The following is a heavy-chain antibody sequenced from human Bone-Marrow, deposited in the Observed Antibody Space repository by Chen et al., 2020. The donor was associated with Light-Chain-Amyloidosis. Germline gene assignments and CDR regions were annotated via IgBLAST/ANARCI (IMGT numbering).Heavy chain of an antibody. CDR3: AKDISYDDILPGYPADAFDI. CDR2: ISGSGGSR. Sequence: EVQLVESGGGLLQRGGSLRLSCAASGFAFSYAMSLVRQAPGKGLEWVSTISGSGGSRYYGDSVKGRLTISRDNSKNALFLQMNSLRAEDTAVYYCAKDISYDDILPGYPADAFDIWGQGTMVTVSS. J-gene: IGHJ3*02. D-gene: IGHD3-9*01. V-gene: IGHV3-23*04. CDR1: GFAFSYA.